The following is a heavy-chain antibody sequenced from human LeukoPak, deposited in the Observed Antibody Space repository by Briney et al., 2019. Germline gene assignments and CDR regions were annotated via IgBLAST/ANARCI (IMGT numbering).Heavy chain of an antibody. Sequence: GGSLRLFCGASGFTFNTYDIHWVRQPPGKGLEWVSFIRYDGTNKYYVDSVKGRFTISRDNSKNTVFLQMNSLRPEDTAIYYCAKPSGSGFDYWGQGTLVAVSS. CDR2: IRYDGTNK. J-gene: IGHJ4*02. CDR1: GFTFNTYD. D-gene: IGHD1-26*01. V-gene: IGHV3-30*02. CDR3: AKPSGSGFDY.